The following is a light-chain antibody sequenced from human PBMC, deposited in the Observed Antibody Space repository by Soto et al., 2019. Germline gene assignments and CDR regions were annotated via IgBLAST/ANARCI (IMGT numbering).Light chain of an antibody. Sequence: DIQRTQSPSTLSASVGDRVIITCRASQSVSGWLAWYQQKPGKAPKLLIYDASTLETGVPSRFSGSGSGTEFTLTISGLQPGDFATYYCQQYNTYSQTFGQGTKVDIK. CDR1: QSVSGW. CDR3: QQYNTYSQT. V-gene: IGKV1-5*01. CDR2: DAS. J-gene: IGKJ1*01.